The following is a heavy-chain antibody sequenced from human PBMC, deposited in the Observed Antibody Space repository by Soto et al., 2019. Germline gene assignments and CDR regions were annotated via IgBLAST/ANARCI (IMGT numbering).Heavy chain of an antibody. Sequence: TCAISGDSVSSNSAAWNWIRQSPSRGLEWLGRTYYRSKWYNDYAVSVKSRITITPDTSKNQFSLQLNSVTPEDTAVYYCAREIRGLITPLYNWFDPWGQGTLVTVSS. CDR1: GDSVSSNSAA. J-gene: IGHJ5*02. CDR3: AREIRGLITPLYNWFDP. V-gene: IGHV6-1*01. D-gene: IGHD3-10*01. CDR2: TYYRSKWYN.